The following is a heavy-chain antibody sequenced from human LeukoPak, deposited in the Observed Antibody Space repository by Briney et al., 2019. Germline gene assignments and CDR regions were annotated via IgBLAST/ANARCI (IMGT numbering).Heavy chain of an antibody. J-gene: IGHJ2*01. Sequence: PSETLSLTCTVSGGSISSGDYYWSWIRQPPGKGLEWIGYTYYSGSTYYNPSLKSRLTISVDTSKNQFSLKLSSVTAADTAVYYCARVRDGYNPWYFDLWGRGTLATVSS. CDR1: GGSISSGDYY. V-gene: IGHV4-30-4*01. CDR3: ARVRDGYNPWYFDL. D-gene: IGHD5-24*01. CDR2: TYYSGST.